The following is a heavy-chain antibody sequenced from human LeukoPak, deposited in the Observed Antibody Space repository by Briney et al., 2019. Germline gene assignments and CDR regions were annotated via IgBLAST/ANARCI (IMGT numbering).Heavy chain of an antibody. CDR2: ISSDGSDK. CDR3: ASRWYFDL. J-gene: IGHJ2*01. Sequence: PGGSLRLSCAASGFTFSIYAVHGVRQAPGKGLEWVAVISSDGSDKYYADSVKGRFTISRDNSKNTLYLQMNSLRAEDTAVYYCASRWYFDLWGRGTLVTVSS. V-gene: IGHV3-30*04. CDR1: GFTFSIYA.